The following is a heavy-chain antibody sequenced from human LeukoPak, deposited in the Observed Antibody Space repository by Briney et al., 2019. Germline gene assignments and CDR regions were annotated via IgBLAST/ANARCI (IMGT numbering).Heavy chain of an antibody. V-gene: IGHV3-21*01. CDR1: GFTFSSCS. CDR3: ASDEYGDPLGY. CDR2: ITNSGDYI. J-gene: IGHJ4*02. Sequence: GGSLRLSCAASGFTFSSCSMNWVRQAPGKGLEWVSTITNSGDYIFYADSVKGRFTISRDNAKNSLYLQMNSLGADDTAVYFCASDEYGDPLGYWGPGTPVTVSS. D-gene: IGHD4-17*01.